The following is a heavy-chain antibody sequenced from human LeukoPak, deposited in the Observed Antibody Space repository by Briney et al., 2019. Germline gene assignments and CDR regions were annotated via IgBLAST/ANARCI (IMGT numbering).Heavy chain of an antibody. V-gene: IGHV3-23*01. D-gene: IGHD2-15*01. CDR1: GFTFSSYA. Sequence: PGGSLRLSCAASGFTFSSYAMSWVRQAPGKGLEWVSAISGSGGSTYYADSVKGRFTISRDNSKNTLYLQKNSLRAEDTAVYYCATRPQPGYCSGGSCDYWGQGTLVTVSS. J-gene: IGHJ4*02. CDR3: ATRPQPGYCSGGSCDY. CDR2: ISGSGGST.